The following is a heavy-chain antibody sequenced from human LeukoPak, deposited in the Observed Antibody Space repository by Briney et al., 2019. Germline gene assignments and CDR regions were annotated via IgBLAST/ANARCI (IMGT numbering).Heavy chain of an antibody. CDR1: GYSFTNSW. V-gene: IGHV5-51*01. CDR3: ARGRKIPAYSSGFRVEDY. CDR2: IYPGDSDA. D-gene: IGHD6-19*01. J-gene: IGHJ4*02. Sequence: PGESLKISCKGSGYSFTNSWIAWVRQMPGKGLECMGIIYPGDSDARYSPSLQGQVTISADKSISTAYLQWSTLKASDTGMYYCARGRKIPAYSSGFRVEDYWGQGTLVTVSS.